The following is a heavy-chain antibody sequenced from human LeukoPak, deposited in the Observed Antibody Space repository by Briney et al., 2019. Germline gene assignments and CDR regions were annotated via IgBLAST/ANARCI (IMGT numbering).Heavy chain of an antibody. Sequence: SETLSLTCAVYGGSFSGYYWSWIRQPPGKGLEWIGYVDHTGSTKFNPSLNGRVSISRDTSNNFFSLRLRSVTAADTAVYFCARGRVSSSTWYSTYYYFFYMDFWGKGTTVTISS. V-gene: IGHV4-34*01. J-gene: IGHJ6*03. D-gene: IGHD4-11*01. CDR1: GGSFSGYY. CDR3: ARGRVSSSTWYSTYYYFFYMDF. CDR2: VDHTGST.